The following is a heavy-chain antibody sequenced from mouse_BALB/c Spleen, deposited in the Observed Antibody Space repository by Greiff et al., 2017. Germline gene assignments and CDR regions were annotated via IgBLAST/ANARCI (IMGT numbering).Heavy chain of an antibody. V-gene: IGHV14-3*02. CDR3: ALDGYYVAY. D-gene: IGHD2-3*01. CDR2: IDPANGNT. CDR1: GFNIKDTY. J-gene: IGHJ3*01. Sequence: VQLKESGAELVKPGASVKLSCTASGFNIKDTYMHWVKQRPEQGLEWIGRIDPANGNTKYDPKFQGKATITADTSSNTAYLQLSSLTSEDTAVYYCALDGYYVAYWGQGTLVTVSA.